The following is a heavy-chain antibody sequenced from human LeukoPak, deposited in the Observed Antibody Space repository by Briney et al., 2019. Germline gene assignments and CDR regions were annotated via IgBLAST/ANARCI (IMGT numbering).Heavy chain of an antibody. V-gene: IGHV4-61*01. J-gene: IGHJ4*02. CDR3: ARGGYYDSSGPPDY. D-gene: IGHD3-22*01. CDR2: IYYSGST. Sequence: SETLSLTCTVSGGSVSSGSYYWSWIRQPPGKGLEWIGYIYYSGSTNYNPSLKSRVTISVDRSKNQFSLKLSSVTAADTAVYYCARGGYYDSSGPPDYWGQGTLVTVSS. CDR1: GGSVSSGSYY.